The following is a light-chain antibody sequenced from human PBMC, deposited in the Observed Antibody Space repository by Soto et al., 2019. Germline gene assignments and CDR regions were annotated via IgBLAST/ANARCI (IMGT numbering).Light chain of an antibody. V-gene: IGLV2-14*01. CDR3: SSYTSSSTLFV. Sequence: QSALPQHASVSGSPGQSITISFTGTSSDVGGYNYVSRYQQHPGKAPKLMIYEVSNRPSGVSNRFSGSRSGNTASMTISGLQAEDAADYYCSSYTSSSTLFVFGTGTKVTVL. J-gene: IGLJ1*01. CDR2: EVS. CDR1: SSDVGGYNY.